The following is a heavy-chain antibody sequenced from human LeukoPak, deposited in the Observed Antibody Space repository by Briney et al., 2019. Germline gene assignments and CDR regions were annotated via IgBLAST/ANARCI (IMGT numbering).Heavy chain of an antibody. Sequence: SVKVSCKASGGTFSSYAISWGRQAPGQGLEWMGGIIPIFGTANYAQKFQGRVTITADESTNTAYMELSSLRSEDTAVYYCARDNGNYDYVWGSSRYGLFDYWGQGTLVTVPS. CDR1: GGTFSSYA. D-gene: IGHD3-16*02. J-gene: IGHJ4*02. CDR2: IIPIFGTA. CDR3: ARDNGNYDYVWGSSRYGLFDY. V-gene: IGHV1-69*01.